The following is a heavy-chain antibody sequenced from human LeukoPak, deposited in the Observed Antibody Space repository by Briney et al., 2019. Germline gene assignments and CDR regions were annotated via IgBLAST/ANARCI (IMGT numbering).Heavy chain of an antibody. D-gene: IGHD3-10*01. J-gene: IGHJ3*01. CDR3: ARDYTYGSGSYAQAFDF. CDR2: IYYSGST. CDR1: GGSISSSSYY. V-gene: IGHV4-39*07. Sequence: SETLSLTCTVSGGSISSSSYYWGWIRQPPGKGLEWIGSIYYSGSTYYNPSLKSRVTISVDTSKNQFSLKLSSVTAADTAVYYCARDYTYGSGSYAQAFDFWGQGTMVTVSS.